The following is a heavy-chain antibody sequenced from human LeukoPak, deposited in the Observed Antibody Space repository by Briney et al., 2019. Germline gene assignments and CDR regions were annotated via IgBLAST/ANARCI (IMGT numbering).Heavy chain of an antibody. CDR3: ARDPIVAY. J-gene: IGHJ4*02. V-gene: IGHV3-30*02. D-gene: IGHD3-22*01. CDR1: GFTFSSYG. CDR2: IRYDGSNK. Sequence: PGGSLRLSCAASGFTFSSYGMHWVRQAPGKGLEWVAFIRYDGSNKYYADSVKGRFTISRDNAKNSLYLQMHSLRAEDTAVYYCARDPIVAYWGQGTLVTVSS.